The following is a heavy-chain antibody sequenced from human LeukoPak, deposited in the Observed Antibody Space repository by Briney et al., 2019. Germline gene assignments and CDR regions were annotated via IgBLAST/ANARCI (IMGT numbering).Heavy chain of an antibody. Sequence: GGSLRLSCAASGFTFSNTWMNWVRQAPGKGLEWVGRIQSKTDGGTTEYAAPVKGRFTISRDDSKTTLYLQMDSLKTEDTAAYYCATLTVRGVINIWGQGTLVTVSS. CDR3: ATLTVRGVINI. J-gene: IGHJ4*02. CDR2: IQSKTDGGTT. D-gene: IGHD3-10*01. V-gene: IGHV3-15*01. CDR1: GFTFSNTW.